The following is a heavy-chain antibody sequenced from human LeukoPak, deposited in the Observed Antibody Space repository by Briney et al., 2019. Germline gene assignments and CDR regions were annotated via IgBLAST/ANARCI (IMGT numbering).Heavy chain of an antibody. V-gene: IGHV3-23*01. CDR1: GFTFSSYA. CDR2: ISGSGGST. J-gene: IGHJ4*02. Sequence: PGGSLRLSCAASGFTFSSYAMSWVRQAPGKGLEWVSAISGSGGSTYYADSVKGRFTISRDNSKNTLYLQMNSLRAEDTAVYCCAKDCMITFGGVIVGIRPSYFDYWGQGTLVTVSS. D-gene: IGHD3-16*02. CDR3: AKDCMITFGGVIVGIRPSYFDY.